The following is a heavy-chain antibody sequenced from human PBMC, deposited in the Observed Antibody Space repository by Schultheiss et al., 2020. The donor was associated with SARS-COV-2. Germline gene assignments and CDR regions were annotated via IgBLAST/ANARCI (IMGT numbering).Heavy chain of an antibody. Sequence: GGSLRLSCAASGFTFNSFAMSWVRQAPGKGLEWVAGISGSGDNTYDAPSVKGRFTISRDNAKNSLFLQMNSLRVDDTALYYCARGANAIVLDLWGQGALVTVSS. J-gene: IGHJ4*02. CDR2: ISGSGDNT. CDR1: GFTFNSFA. V-gene: IGHV3-23*01. D-gene: IGHD3-3*01. CDR3: ARGANAIVLDL.